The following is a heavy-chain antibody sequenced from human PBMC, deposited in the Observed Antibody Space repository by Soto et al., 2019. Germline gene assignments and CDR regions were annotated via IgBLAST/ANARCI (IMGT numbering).Heavy chain of an antibody. Sequence: GESLKISCKGSGYSFTSYWISRVRQMPGKGLEWMGRIDPSDSYTNYSPSFQGHVTISADKSISTAYLQWSSLKASDTAMYYCARSSGSDFYYYGMDVWGQGTTVTVSS. CDR3: ARSSGSDFYYYGMDV. CDR1: GYSFTSYW. J-gene: IGHJ6*02. D-gene: IGHD3-22*01. V-gene: IGHV5-10-1*01. CDR2: IDPSDSYT.